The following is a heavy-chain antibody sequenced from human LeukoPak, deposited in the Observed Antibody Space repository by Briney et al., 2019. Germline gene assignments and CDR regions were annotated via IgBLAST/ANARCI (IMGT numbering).Heavy chain of an antibody. V-gene: IGHV4-39*07. CDR3: ARIAYCGGDCYSYYFDY. J-gene: IGHJ4*02. Sequence: PSETLSLTCTVSGGSISSNSYYWGWIRQPPGKGLEWVGSLFYSGSTFYNPSLKSRVTISVDTSKNQFSLRLSSVTAADTAVYYCARIAYCGGDCYSYYFDYWGQGTLVTVSS. CDR1: GGSISSNSYY. CDR2: LFYSGST. D-gene: IGHD2-21*02.